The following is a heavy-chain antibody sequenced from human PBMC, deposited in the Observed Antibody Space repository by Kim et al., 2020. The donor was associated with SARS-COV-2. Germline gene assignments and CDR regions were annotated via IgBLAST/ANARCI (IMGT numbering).Heavy chain of an antibody. CDR3: VVGREFDY. V-gene: IGHV6-1*01. D-gene: IGHD3-10*01. Sequence: SKWYTDYAVAVKSRITINPDTSKNQFSLQLNSVTPEDTAVYYCVVGREFDYWAQGTLVTVSS. CDR2: SKWYT. J-gene: IGHJ4*02.